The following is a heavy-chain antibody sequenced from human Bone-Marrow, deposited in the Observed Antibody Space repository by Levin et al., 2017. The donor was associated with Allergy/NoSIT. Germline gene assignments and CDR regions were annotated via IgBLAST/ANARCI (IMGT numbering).Heavy chain of an antibody. CDR3: AREDWVYYYDSSGEGWFDP. J-gene: IGHJ5*02. CDR2: IYYSGST. V-gene: IGHV4-59*01. D-gene: IGHD3-22*01. Sequence: ESLKISCTVSGGSISSYYWSWIRQPPGKGLEWIGYIYYSGSTNYNPSLKSRVTISVDTSKNQFSLKLSSVTAADTAVYYCAREDWVYYYDSSGEGWFDPWGQGTLVTVSS. CDR1: GGSISSYY.